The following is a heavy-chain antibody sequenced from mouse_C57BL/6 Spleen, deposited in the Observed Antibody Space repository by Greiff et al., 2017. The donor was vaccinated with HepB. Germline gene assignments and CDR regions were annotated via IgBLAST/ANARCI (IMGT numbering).Heavy chain of an antibody. CDR3: AGDPNYYGSSYPLWFAY. D-gene: IGHD1-1*01. J-gene: IGHJ3*01. CDR1: GFPITSGYY. CDR2: ITHSGET. V-gene: IGHV12-3*01. Sequence: LQESGPGLVKPSQSLFLTCSITGFPITSGYYWIWIRQSPGKPLEWMGYITHSGETFYNPSLQSPISITRETSKNQFFLQLNSVTTEDTAMYYCAGDPNYYGSSYPLWFAYWGQGTLVTVSA.